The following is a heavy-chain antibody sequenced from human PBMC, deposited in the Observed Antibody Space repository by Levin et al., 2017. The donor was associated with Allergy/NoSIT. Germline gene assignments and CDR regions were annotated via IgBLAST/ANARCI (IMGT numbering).Heavy chain of an antibody. V-gene: IGHV3-23*01. CDR3: AKDGNDFWSETDGREA. J-gene: IGHJ5*02. D-gene: IGHD3-3*01. CDR2: ISGSGDRT. CDR1: GFSFINYF. Sequence: HPGGSLRLSCAASGFSFINYFMNWVRQAPGRGLEWVATISGSGDRTFYADSVKGRFTISRDNTKNTLYLQMNSLRVEDTAVYYFAKDGNDFWSETDGREAWGQGSLVTVSS.